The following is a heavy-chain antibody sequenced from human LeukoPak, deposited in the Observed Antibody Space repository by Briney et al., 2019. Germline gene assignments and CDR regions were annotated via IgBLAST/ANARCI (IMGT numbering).Heavy chain of an antibody. D-gene: IGHD6-13*01. CDR2: ISSSSYT. J-gene: IGHJ4*02. V-gene: IGHV3-11*03. CDR1: GFTFSDYY. CDR3: ARLATIDRSWLDFDS. Sequence: GGSLTLSCVASGFTFSDYYMSWIRQAPGKGLEFVSYISSSSYTNYADAVKGRVTISRDNATTSLYLQMTSLRGDDTAVYSCARLATIDRSWLDFDSWGQGTLVTVSS.